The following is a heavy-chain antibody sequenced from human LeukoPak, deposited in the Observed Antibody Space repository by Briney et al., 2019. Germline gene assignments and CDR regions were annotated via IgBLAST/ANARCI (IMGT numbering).Heavy chain of an antibody. Sequence: PGGSLRLSCAASGFTFSSYGMSWVRQAPGKGLEWVSAISGSGGSTYYADSVKGRFTISRDNSKNTLYPQMNSLRAEDTAVYYCAKARGVDTAMVTHWGQGTLVTVSS. CDR2: ISGSGGST. CDR3: AKARGVDTAMVTH. J-gene: IGHJ4*02. CDR1: GFTFSSYG. V-gene: IGHV3-23*01. D-gene: IGHD5-18*01.